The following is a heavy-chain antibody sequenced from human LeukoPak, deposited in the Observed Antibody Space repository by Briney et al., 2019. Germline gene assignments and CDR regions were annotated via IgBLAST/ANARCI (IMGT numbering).Heavy chain of an antibody. D-gene: IGHD3-10*01. V-gene: IGHV1-2*02. CDR2: INPNSGST. CDR3: AREVRVVQFDY. Sequence: ASVKVSCKASGYTFTDYYMHWVRQAPGQGLEWMGWINPNSGSTNYAQKLQGRVTMTSDTSISTAYMELSRLRSDDTAVYYCAREVRVVQFDYWGQGTPVTVSS. J-gene: IGHJ4*02. CDR1: GYTFTDYY.